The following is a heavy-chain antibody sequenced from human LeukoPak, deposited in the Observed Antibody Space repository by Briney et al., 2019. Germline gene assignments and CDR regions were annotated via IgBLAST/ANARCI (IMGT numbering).Heavy chain of an antibody. D-gene: IGHD5-18*01. CDR1: GVSISGYY. V-gene: IGHV4-59*01. CDR3: ARGVSSGYNYG. CDR2: ICCSGTT. Sequence: PSETLSLTCTVSGVSISGYYWTWIRQPPGRGLEWIGYICCSGTTFYNPSLRSRVAISEDTSKNQLSLILKSVTAADTAVYYCARGVSSGYNYGWGQGILVTISS. J-gene: IGHJ4*02.